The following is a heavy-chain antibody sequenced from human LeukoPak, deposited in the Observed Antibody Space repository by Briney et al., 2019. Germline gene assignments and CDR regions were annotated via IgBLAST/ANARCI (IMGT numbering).Heavy chain of an antibody. Sequence: VASVKVSRKASGYTFTSYYMHWVGQAPGQGLGLMWIINPSGGSTSYAQKFQGRVTMTRDTSTSTDYMELSSLRSEDTAVYYCARDRARDYYYYGMDVWGQGTTVTVSS. J-gene: IGHJ6*02. CDR1: GYTFTSYY. CDR3: ARDRARDYYYYGMDV. V-gene: IGHV1-46*01. CDR2: INPSGGST.